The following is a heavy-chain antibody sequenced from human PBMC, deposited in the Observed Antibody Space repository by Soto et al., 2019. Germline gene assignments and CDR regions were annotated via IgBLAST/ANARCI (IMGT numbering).Heavy chain of an antibody. J-gene: IGHJ3*02. Sequence: EVQLVESGGGLVKPGGSLRLSCAASGFTFSSYSMNWVRQAPGKGLEWVSSISSSSSYIYYADSVKGRFTISRDNAKNSSYLEMNRLRAEDTDVYYCARDPISKNLQRWLQLSSPTGDAFDIWGQGTMVTVSS. CDR1: GFTFSSYS. V-gene: IGHV3-21*01. D-gene: IGHD5-12*01. CDR3: ARDPISKNLQRWLQLSSPTGDAFDI. CDR2: ISSSSSYI.